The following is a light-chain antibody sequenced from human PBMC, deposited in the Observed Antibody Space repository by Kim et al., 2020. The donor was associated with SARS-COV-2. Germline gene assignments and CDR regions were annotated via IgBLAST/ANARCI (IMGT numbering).Light chain of an antibody. CDR2: YDS. CDR1: NIGSKS. Sequence: SYELTQPPSVSVAPGKTARITCGGNNIGSKSVHWYQQKPGQAPVLVIYYDSDRPSGIPERFSGSNSGNTATLTISRVEAGDEADYYCQVWDSSSESGVFGGGTQLTVL. CDR3: QVWDSSSESGV. V-gene: IGLV3-21*04. J-gene: IGLJ3*02.